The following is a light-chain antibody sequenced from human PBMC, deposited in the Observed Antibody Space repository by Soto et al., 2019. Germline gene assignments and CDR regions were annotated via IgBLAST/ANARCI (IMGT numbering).Light chain of an antibody. CDR2: DAS. CDR3: QQYNTYPWT. V-gene: IGKV1-5*01. CDR1: QSISSW. Sequence: DIQITHSPATLSASIGDRVTITCRASQSISSWLAWYQQKPGKVPKLLIDDASSLESGVPSRFSGSGSGTEFTLTISSLQPDDFASDYCQQYNTYPWTVGQVTKVDIK. J-gene: IGKJ1*01.